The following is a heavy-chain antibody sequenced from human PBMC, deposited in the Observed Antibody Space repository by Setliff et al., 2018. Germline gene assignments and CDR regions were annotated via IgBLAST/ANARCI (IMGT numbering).Heavy chain of an antibody. CDR2: IFYDGNS. V-gene: IGHV4-39*01. CDR1: GGPISSSSYY. D-gene: IGHD1-1*01. CDR3: ARTGTYRYFDS. J-gene: IGHJ4*02. Sequence: PSETLSLTCSASGGPISSSSYYWVWIRQPPGKGLEWIGAIFYDGNSYYNPSLKGRVTISVDTSKNQFSLKLTSVTAADTAVYYCARTGTYRYFDSWGQGTRVTVSS.